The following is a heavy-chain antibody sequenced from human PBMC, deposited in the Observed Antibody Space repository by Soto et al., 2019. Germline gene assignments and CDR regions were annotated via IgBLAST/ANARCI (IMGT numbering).Heavy chain of an antibody. CDR2: IYWDDDK. J-gene: IGHJ4*02. D-gene: IGHD5-18*01. Sequence: QITLKESGPTLVKPTQTLTLTCTFSGFSLSTSGVGVGWIRQPPGKALEWLALIYWDDDKRYSPSLKSRLTNTKDTSKNQVVLTMTNMDPVDTATYSCAHSRDVDTAMVPFDYWGQGTLVTVSS. CDR3: AHSRDVDTAMVPFDY. CDR1: GFSLSTSGVG. V-gene: IGHV2-5*02.